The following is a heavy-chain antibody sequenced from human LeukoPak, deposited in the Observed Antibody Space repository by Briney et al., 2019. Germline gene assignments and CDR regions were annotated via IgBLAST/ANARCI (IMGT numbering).Heavy chain of an antibody. CDR1: GFTFSSYS. CDR3: ARDPEYYYDSSGQTGGH. CDR2: ISSSSSYI. V-gene: IGHV3-21*01. D-gene: IGHD3-22*01. J-gene: IGHJ4*02. Sequence: GGSLRLSCAASGFTFSSYSMNWVRQAPGKGLEWVSSISSSSSYIYYADSVKGRFTISRDNAKNSLYLQMNSLRAEDTAVYYCARDPEYYYDSSGQTGGHWGQGTLVTVSS.